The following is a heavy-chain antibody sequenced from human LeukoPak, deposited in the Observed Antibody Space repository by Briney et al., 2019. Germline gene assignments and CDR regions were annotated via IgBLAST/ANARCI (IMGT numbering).Heavy chain of an antibody. D-gene: IGHD5-18*01. V-gene: IGHV3-53*01. J-gene: IGHJ3*02. CDR3: AREHTAMAEGAFDI. Sequence: PGGSLRLSCAASGFTVSNNYMSWVRQAPGKGLEWVSVIYSGGSTYYTDSVKGRFTISRDNSKNTLYLQMNSLRAEDTAVYYCAREHTAMAEGAFDIWGQGTMATVSS. CDR1: GFTVSNNY. CDR2: IYSGGST.